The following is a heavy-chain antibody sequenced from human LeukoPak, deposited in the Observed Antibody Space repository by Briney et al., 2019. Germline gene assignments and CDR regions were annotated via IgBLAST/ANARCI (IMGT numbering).Heavy chain of an antibody. Sequence: SETLSLTCTVSGGSISSSSYYWGWIRQPPGKGLEWIGSIYYSGSTYYNPSLKSRVTISVDTSKNQFSLKLSSVTAADTAVYYCARDTTYHYYGSGYGMDVWGQGTTVTVSS. CDR3: ARDTTYHYYGSGYGMDV. V-gene: IGHV4-39*07. CDR2: IYYSGST. CDR1: GGSISSSSYY. D-gene: IGHD3-10*01. J-gene: IGHJ6*02.